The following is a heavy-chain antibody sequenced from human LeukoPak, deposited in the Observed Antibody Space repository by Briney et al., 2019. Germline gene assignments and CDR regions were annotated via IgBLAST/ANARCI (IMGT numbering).Heavy chain of an antibody. CDR1: GFTVSSND. J-gene: IGHJ4*02. CDR3: ARGRRDGYNSDC. Sequence: QAGGSLRLSCAASGFTVSSNDMSWVRQASGKGLEWVSVIYSDGRTYYADSVKGRFTISRDNSKNTLYLQMNSLRAEDTAVYYCARGRRDGYNSDCWGQGTLVTVSS. V-gene: IGHV3-53*01. D-gene: IGHD5-24*01. CDR2: IYSDGRT.